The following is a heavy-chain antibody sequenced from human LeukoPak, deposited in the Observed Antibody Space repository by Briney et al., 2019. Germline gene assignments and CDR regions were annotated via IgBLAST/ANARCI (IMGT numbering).Heavy chain of an antibody. V-gene: IGHV4-39*01. CDR1: GVSISSSYSY. CDR3: ARQTGSGLFILP. Sequence: PETLSLTCTVSGVSISSSYSYWGWIRQPPGMGLEWIGSIYYTGNTYYNASLKSQVSISIDTSKNQFSLKLTSVTAADTAVYYCARQTGSGLFILPGGQGTLVTVSS. D-gene: IGHD3/OR15-3a*01. CDR2: IYYTGNT. J-gene: IGHJ4*02.